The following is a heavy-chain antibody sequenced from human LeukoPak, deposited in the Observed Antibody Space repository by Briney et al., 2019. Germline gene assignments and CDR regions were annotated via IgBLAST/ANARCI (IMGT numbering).Heavy chain of an antibody. CDR2: ISSSSSYI. CDR3: ARDRIERAIVRGEFLSRNYYYYMDV. V-gene: IGHV3-21*01. J-gene: IGHJ6*03. D-gene: IGHD3-10*01. Sequence: GGSLRLSCAASGFTFSSYSMNWVRQAPGKGLEWVSSISSSSSYIYYADSVKGRFTISRDNAKNSLYLQMNSLRAEDTVVYYCARDRIERAIVRGEFLSRNYYYYMDVRGKGTTVTVSS. CDR1: GFTFSSYS.